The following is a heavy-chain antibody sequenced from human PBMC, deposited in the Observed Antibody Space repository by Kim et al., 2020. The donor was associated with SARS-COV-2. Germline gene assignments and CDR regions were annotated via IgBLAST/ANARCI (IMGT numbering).Heavy chain of an antibody. J-gene: IGHJ6*02. Sequence: GGSLRLSCAASGLSFDDSAMIWVRQPPGKGLEWGAVISYDGRNKDYADSVKGRFTISRDNSERTLYLQMNSLRVEDTAVYYCARGNYYESVSLSDYYNGMDVWGQGTTVTVSS. V-gene: IGHV3-30-3*01. CDR2: ISYDGRNK. D-gene: IGHD3-10*01. CDR3: ARGNYYESVSLSDYYNGMDV. CDR1: GLSFDDSA.